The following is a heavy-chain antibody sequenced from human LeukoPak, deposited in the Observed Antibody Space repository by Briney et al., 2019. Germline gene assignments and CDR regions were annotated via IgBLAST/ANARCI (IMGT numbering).Heavy chain of an antibody. CDR3: TTGFGGGFGIYGMDV. Sequence: GGSLRLSCAASGFTFSNAWMSWVRQAPGKGLEWVGRIKSKTDGGTTDYAAPVKGRFTISRDDSKNTLYLQMNSLKTEDTAVYYCTTGFGGGFGIYGMDVWGQGTTVTVSS. V-gene: IGHV3-15*01. CDR2: IKSKTDGGTT. D-gene: IGHD3-10*01. CDR1: GFTFSNAW. J-gene: IGHJ6*02.